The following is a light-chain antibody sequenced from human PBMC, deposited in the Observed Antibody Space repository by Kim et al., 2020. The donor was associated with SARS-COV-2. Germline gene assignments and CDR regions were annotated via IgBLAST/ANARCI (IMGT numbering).Light chain of an antibody. CDR2: YVG. Sequence: PGTTPTLTSAGDKVEVKIVHWYRQRPDQAPGLVFYYVGDRPWAIAARFSGSESGTADTSPISRAAAGDEADYYCQVFDRSSDQRVVFGGGTQLTVL. V-gene: IGLV3-21*04. CDR1: KVEVKI. CDR3: QVFDRSSDQRVV. J-gene: IGLJ2*01.